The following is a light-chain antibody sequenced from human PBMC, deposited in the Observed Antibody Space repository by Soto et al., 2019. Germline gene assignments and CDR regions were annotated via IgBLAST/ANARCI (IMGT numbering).Light chain of an antibody. CDR3: PQTFTTPLP. CDR2: VAS. CDR1: QSIGRF. V-gene: IGKV1-39*01. Sequence: MNLSPASLSAYVGDRVTITCRASQSIGRFLDWHQQKPGKAPNVLINVASTLRSGVPSRFSGSGSGTDFNLTINSLQPEDFAPYFCPQTFTTPLPFGG. J-gene: IGKJ4*01.